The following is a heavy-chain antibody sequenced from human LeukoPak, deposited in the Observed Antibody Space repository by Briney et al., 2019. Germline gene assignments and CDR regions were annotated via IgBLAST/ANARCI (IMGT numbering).Heavy chain of an antibody. CDR2: MHYSGST. CDR3: ASILYSGTWDYFDH. V-gene: IGHV4-59*01. J-gene: IGHJ4*02. D-gene: IGHD6-13*01. CDR1: GGSISSYY. Sequence: SETLSLTCTVSGGSISSYYWSWIRQPPGKGLEWIGYIRQPPGKGLEWIGYMHYSGSTNYNPSLKSRVTISIDTSKNQFSLKLSSVTAADTAVYYCASILYSGTWDYFDHWGQGTLVTVSS.